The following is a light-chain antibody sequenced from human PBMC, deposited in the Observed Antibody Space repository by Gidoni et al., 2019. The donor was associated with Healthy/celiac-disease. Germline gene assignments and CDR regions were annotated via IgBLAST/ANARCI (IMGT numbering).Light chain of an antibody. CDR2: DAS. J-gene: IGKJ4*01. CDR3: QQRSNWLALT. Sequence: EIVLTQSPATLSLSPGERATLSCRDSQSVSSYLAWYQQKPGQAPRLLISDASNRATGIPARFSGSGSGTDFTLTIISLEPEDFAVYYCQQRSNWLALTFGGGTKVEIK. CDR1: QSVSSY. V-gene: IGKV3-11*01.